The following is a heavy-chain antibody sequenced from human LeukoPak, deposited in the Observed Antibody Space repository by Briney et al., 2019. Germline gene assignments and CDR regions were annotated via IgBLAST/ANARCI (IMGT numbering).Heavy chain of an antibody. CDR1: GGSISSYY. V-gene: IGHV4-4*09. Sequence: SETLSLTCTVSGGSISSYYWSWIRQPPGKGLEWIGYIYTSGSTNYNPSLKSRVTISVDTSKNQFSLKLSSVTAADTAVYYCARHGGSSWSFDHWGQGTLVTVSS. J-gene: IGHJ4*02. CDR3: ARHGGSSWSFDH. D-gene: IGHD6-13*01. CDR2: IYTSGST.